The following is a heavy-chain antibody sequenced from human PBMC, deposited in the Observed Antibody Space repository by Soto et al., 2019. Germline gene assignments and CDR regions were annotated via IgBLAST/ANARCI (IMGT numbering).Heavy chain of an antibody. CDR2: MYNRGSP. J-gene: IGHJ6*02. CDR1: GGSISNYY. D-gene: IGHD6-13*01. CDR3: ARDRGYSSSWYSDYYYGMDV. V-gene: IGHV4-59*01. Sequence: SETLSLTCTVSGGSISNYYWSWIRQPPGKGLEWIGYMYNRGSPSYNPSLKSRVSISVDTSQNHFSLKLSSVTAADTAVYYCARDRGYSSSWYSDYYYGMDVWGQGTTVTVSS.